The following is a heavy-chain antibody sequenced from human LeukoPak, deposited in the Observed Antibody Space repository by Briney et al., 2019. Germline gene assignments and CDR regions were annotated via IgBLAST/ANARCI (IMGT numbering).Heavy chain of an antibody. Sequence: SETLSLTCTVSGGSISSYYWSWIRQPPGKGLEWIGYIYYSGSTNYNPSLKSRVTISVDTSKNQFSLKLSSVTAADTAVYYCARHGYPYGSGGSWGQGTLVTVSS. J-gene: IGHJ4*02. CDR1: GGSISSYY. V-gene: IGHV4-59*08. D-gene: IGHD3-10*01. CDR3: ARHGYPYGSGGS. CDR2: IYYSGST.